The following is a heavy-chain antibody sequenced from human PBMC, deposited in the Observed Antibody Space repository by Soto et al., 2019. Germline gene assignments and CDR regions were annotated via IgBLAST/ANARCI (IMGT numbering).Heavy chain of an antibody. V-gene: IGHV3-23*01. D-gene: IGHD4-4*01. CDR2: IDGGGTKT. Sequence: GGSLRVSWAASGGTCVDYGGSWVRQAPGTGLQWVSAIDGGGTKTYYADSVKGRFTISRDNSMNTLYLQMDSLRAEDTAIYYCTKEHSNYPDNWFDPWGQGTRVTVSS. J-gene: IGHJ5*02. CDR1: GGTCVDYG. CDR3: TKEHSNYPDNWFDP.